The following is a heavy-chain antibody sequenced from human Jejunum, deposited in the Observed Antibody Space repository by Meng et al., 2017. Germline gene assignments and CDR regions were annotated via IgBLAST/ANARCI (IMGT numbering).Heavy chain of an antibody. CDR2: MYYSGGT. Sequence: QQQRQESGPGLGKPSETLSPTCTVSVDSISSSSYYWGWIRQPPGKGLEWIGSMYYSGGTYYNPSLKSRVTISVDASKNQFSLKLSSVTAADTAVYYCARSFWNYYYIDYWGQGALVTVSS. V-gene: IGHV4-39*01. D-gene: IGHD3-3*01. J-gene: IGHJ4*02. CDR3: ARSFWNYYYIDY. CDR1: VDSISSSSYY.